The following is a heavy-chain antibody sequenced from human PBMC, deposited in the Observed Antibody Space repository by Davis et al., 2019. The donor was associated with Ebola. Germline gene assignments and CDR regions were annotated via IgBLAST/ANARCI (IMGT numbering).Heavy chain of an antibody. J-gene: IGHJ5*02. Sequence: PSETLSLTCTVSGGSISSGRFYWNWIRQHPGKGLEWIGYIYYNGRTDFNPSLKSRINISVDTVKNHFSLELTSVTVADTAVYFCAREAYSDYPRYKWFDTWGQGTLVTVSS. D-gene: IGHD4-11*01. CDR3: AREAYSDYPRYKWFDT. CDR1: GGSISSGRFY. V-gene: IGHV4-31*03. CDR2: IYYNGRT.